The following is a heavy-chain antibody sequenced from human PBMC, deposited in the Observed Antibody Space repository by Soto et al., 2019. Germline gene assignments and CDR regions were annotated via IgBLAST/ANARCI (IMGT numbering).Heavy chain of an antibody. CDR3: ARTYHYDSLGKTYFYYGMDV. CDR2: IIPMLDSA. CDR1: GGTFDNYA. D-gene: IGHD3-22*01. Sequence: QVQLVQSGAEVKQPGSSVKVSCKASGGTFDNYAITWVRQAPGQGLEWMAGIIPMLDSANYAEKFRDRVTITADESTSTVYMEVSSLRSEDTAVYYCARTYHYDSLGKTYFYYGMDVWGQGTTVTVSS. J-gene: IGHJ6*02. V-gene: IGHV1-69*12.